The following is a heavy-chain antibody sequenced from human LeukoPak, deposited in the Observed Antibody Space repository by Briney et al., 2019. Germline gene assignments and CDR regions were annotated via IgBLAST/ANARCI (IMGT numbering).Heavy chain of an antibody. CDR1: GFTVSINY. D-gene: IGHD3-10*01. CDR3: AAVPGYGSGSYYGAFDI. Sequence: GGSLRLSCAASGFTVSINYMSWVRQAPGKGLEWVSVIYSGGSTYYTDSVKGRFTISRDNSKNTLYLQMNSLRSEDTAVYYCAAVPGYGSGSYYGAFDIWGQGTMVTVSS. V-gene: IGHV3-66*01. J-gene: IGHJ3*02. CDR2: IYSGGST.